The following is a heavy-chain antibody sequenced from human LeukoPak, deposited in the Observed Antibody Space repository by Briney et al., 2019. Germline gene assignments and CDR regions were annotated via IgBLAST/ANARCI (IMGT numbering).Heavy chain of an antibody. J-gene: IGHJ4*02. CDR2: ISSSSSYI. V-gene: IGHV3-21*01. D-gene: IGHD5-24*01. CDR3: ARVEMATPHFDY. Sequence: TGGSLRLSCAASGFTFSSYSMNWVRQAPGKGLEWVSSISSSSSYIYYADSVKGRFTIPRDNAKNSLYLQMNSLRAEDTAVYYCARVEMATPHFDYWGQGTLVTVSS. CDR1: GFTFSSYS.